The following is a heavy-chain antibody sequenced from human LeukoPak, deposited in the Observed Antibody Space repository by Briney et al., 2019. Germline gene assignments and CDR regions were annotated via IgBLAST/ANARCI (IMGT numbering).Heavy chain of an antibody. J-gene: IGHJ4*02. Sequence: PSETLSLTCTVSGGSFISYYWSWIRQPPGKGLEWIGYSYYSGSTDYNPSLKSRVTISVDTSKNQFSLKLNSVTAADTAVYYCAKGYSNSNISDYWGQGTLVTVSS. CDR1: GGSFISYY. CDR2: SYYSGST. CDR3: AKGYSNSNISDY. D-gene: IGHD6-6*01. V-gene: IGHV4-59*01.